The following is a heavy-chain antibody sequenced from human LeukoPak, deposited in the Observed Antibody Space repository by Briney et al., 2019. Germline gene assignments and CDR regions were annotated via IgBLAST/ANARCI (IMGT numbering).Heavy chain of an antibody. CDR3: AKAPPGTQYFQH. D-gene: IGHD6-13*01. J-gene: IGHJ1*01. CDR2: ISYDGSNK. Sequence: PGRSLRLSCAASGFTFSSYGMHWVRQAPGKGPEWVAVISYDGSNKYYADSVKGRFTISRDNSKNTLYLQMNSLRAEDTAVYYCAKAPPGTQYFQHWGQGTLVTVSS. CDR1: GFTFSSYG. V-gene: IGHV3-30*18.